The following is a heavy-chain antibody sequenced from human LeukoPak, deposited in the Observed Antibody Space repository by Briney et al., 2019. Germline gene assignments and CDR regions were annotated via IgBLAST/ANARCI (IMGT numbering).Heavy chain of an antibody. CDR1: GFTFSSYG. V-gene: IGHV3-30*02. CDR2: IRYDGSNK. Sequence: GGSLRLSCAASGFTFSSYGMHWVRQAPGKGLEGVAFIRYDGSNKYYADSVKGRFTISRDNSKNTLYLQMNSLRAEDTAVYYCAKPGGFGELFYYYFDYWGQGTLVTVSS. CDR3: AKPGGFGELFYYYFDY. J-gene: IGHJ4*02. D-gene: IGHD3-10*01.